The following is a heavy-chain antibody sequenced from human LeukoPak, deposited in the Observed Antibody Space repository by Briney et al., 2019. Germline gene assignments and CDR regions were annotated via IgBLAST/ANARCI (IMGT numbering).Heavy chain of an antibody. CDR2: IWYDGSSK. J-gene: IGHJ4*02. Sequence: GRSLRPSCAASGFTFSTYGMHWVRQAPGKGLEWVAVIWYDGSSKYYADSVKGRFTISRDKSKNTLYLEMNSLRAEDTAVYYCARDLYQLAGPEYWGQGTLVTVSS. CDR3: ARDLYQLAGPEY. D-gene: IGHD2-8*01. CDR1: GFTFSTYG. V-gene: IGHV3-33*01.